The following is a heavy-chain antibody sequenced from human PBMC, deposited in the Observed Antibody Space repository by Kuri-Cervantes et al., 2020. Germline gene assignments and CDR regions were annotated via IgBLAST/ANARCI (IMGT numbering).Heavy chain of an antibody. CDR2: ISYDGSNK. Sequence: GESLKIPCAASGFTLSSYAMHRVRQAPGKGLEWVAVISYDGSNKYYADSVKGRFTISRHNSKNTLYLQMNNLRAEDTAVYYCARRSGYYYGMDVWGQGATVTVSS. CDR1: GFTLSSYA. D-gene: IGHD6-19*01. CDR3: ARRSGYYYGMDV. V-gene: IGHV3-30*14. J-gene: IGHJ6*02.